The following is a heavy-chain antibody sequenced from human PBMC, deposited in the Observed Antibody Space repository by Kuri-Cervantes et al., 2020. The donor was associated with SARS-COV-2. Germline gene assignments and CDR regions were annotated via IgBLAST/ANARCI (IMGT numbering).Heavy chain of an antibody. Sequence: GESLKISCAASGITFSLYTMHWVRQAPGKGLESVSAIVSNGAVAHYADSVKGRFILSRDNSKNTLYLQMRSLRHEDTAVYYCGKGEVSSSDLEGDIWGQGTLVTVSS. CDR1: GITFSLYT. CDR2: IVSNGAVA. V-gene: IGHV3-64D*08. CDR3: GKGEVSSSDLEGDI. D-gene: IGHD6-6*01. J-gene: IGHJ4*02.